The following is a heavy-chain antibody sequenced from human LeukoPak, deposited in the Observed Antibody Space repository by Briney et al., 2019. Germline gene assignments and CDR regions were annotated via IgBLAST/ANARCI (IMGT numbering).Heavy chain of an antibody. CDR2: IYYNGNT. CDR1: GGSISSSSYY. J-gene: IGHJ4*02. CDR3: ARPCGSGSYCPVDY. Sequence: SETLSLTCTVSGGSISSSSYYWGWIRQPPGKGLEWIGNIYYNGNTYYNPSLKSRVTISVDTSKNQFSLKLRSVTAADTAVDYCARPCGSGSYCPVDYWGQGTLVTVSS. D-gene: IGHD3-10*01. V-gene: IGHV4-39*01.